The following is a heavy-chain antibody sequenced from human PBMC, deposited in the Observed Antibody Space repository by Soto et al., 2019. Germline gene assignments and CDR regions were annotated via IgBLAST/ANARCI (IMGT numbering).Heavy chain of an antibody. CDR3: ARGIVGALEYFQH. CDR1: GGSFTSYA. D-gene: IGHD1-26*01. CDR2: ISAYNGNT. J-gene: IGHJ1*01. V-gene: IGHV1-18*01. Sequence: ASVKVSCKASGGSFTSYAISWVRQAPGQGLEWMGWISAYNGNTNYAQKLQGRVTMTTDTPTSTAYMELRSLRSDDTAVYYCARGIVGALEYFQHWGQGTLVTVS.